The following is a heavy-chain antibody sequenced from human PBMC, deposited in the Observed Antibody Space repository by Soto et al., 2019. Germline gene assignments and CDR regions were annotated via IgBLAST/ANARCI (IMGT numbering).Heavy chain of an antibody. V-gene: IGHV4-59*08. CDR3: ARLRGATIDY. CDR2: IYYSGST. Sequence: QVQLQESGPGLVKPSETLSLTCTVSGGSISSYYWSWIRQPPGKGLEWIGYIYYSGSTNYNPSLKSRVTISVDTSKNQFSLKLSSVTAADTAVYYCARLRGATIDYWGQGALVTVSS. D-gene: IGHD1-26*01. CDR1: GGSISSYY. J-gene: IGHJ4*02.